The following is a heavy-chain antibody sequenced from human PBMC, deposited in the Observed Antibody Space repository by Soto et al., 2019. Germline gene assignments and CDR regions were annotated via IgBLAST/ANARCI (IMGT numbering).Heavy chain of an antibody. D-gene: IGHD3-9*01. CDR1: GFSLSTRGVG. Sequence: QITLKESGPTLVKPTQTLTLTCTFSGFSLSTRGVGVGWIRQPPGKALEWLALIYWDDDKRYTPSLKSRLTITKDTYKNQVVLTMTNMEPGDTATYDCAHGTTYVDVLTGFDVWGQGTLVTVSS. J-gene: IGHJ4*02. V-gene: IGHV2-5*02. CDR3: AHGTTYVDVLTGFDV. CDR2: IYWDDDK.